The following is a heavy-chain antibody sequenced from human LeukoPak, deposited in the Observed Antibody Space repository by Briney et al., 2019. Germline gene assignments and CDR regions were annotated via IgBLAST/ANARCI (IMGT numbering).Heavy chain of an antibody. Sequence: GVSLRLSCTVSGFTVSSNSMSWVRQAPGKGLEWVSFIYSDNTHYSDSVKGRFTISRESSRNTLYLQMNSLRAEDTAVYYCAKDRCSNGIGCLHYYMDVWGKGTTVTISS. CDR1: GFTVSSNS. D-gene: IGHD2-8*01. V-gene: IGHV3-66*03. CDR2: IYSDNT. J-gene: IGHJ6*03. CDR3: AKDRCSNGIGCLHYYMDV.